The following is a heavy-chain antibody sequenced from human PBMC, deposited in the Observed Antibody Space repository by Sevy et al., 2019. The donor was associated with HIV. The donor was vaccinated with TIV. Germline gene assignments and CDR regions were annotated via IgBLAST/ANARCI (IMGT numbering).Heavy chain of an antibody. CDR3: SGALATVDTPEYDFDY. D-gene: IGHD4-17*01. CDR2: IRRNSYEPYGWAT. CDR1: GFTFGDYA. Sequence: GGSLRLSCTSSGFTFGDYAMSWFRQAPGKGLEWVAFIRRNSYEPYGWATEYAASVKGRFTISRDDSKGIAYLQMNSLKTDDAGVYYCSGALATVDTPEYDFDYWGQGVLVTVSS. V-gene: IGHV3-49*03. J-gene: IGHJ4*02.